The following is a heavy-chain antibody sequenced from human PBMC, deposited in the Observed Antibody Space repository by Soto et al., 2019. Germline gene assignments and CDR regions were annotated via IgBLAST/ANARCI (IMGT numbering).Heavy chain of an antibody. D-gene: IGHD6-19*01. J-gene: IGHJ5*02. CDR3: AKDPDPRGWYGGWFDP. CDR1: GFSFGTYA. Sequence: GGSLRLSCVASGFSFGTYAMTWVRQVPGKGLEWVSTISGGIGSTFYADSVKGRFTISRDISKKMLYLQMNSLRAEDTAVYYCAKDPDPRGWYGGWFDPWGQGTLVTVSS. CDR2: ISGGIGST. V-gene: IGHV3-23*01.